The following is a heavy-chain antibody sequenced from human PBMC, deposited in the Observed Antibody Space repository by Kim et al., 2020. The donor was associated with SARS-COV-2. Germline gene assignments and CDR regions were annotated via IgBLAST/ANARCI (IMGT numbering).Heavy chain of an antibody. CDR2: ISSSSKTI. CDR3: ASLGRYCSNASCYE. CDR1: GFTFSFYS. Sequence: GGSLRLSCAASGFTFSFYSMNWVRQAPGKGLEWVSYISSSSKTISYADSVKGRFTISRDNAKNSLYLRMNSLRAEDTAVYYCASLGRYCSNASCYEWGQGTLVTVSS. D-gene: IGHD2-2*01. J-gene: IGHJ4*02. V-gene: IGHV3-48*04.